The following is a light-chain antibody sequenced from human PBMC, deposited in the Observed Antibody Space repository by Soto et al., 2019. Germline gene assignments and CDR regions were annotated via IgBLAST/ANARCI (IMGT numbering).Light chain of an antibody. CDR3: SAYTAGRTHV. V-gene: IGLV2-11*01. Sequence: QSVLTQPRSVSGSPGQSGTISCSGTSSDVGGYEYVSWYQQHPGPAPRLLIYHVGQRPSGVPDRFSGSTSGTTASLTISGLQADDEGEYFCSAYTAGRTHVFGGGTKVTVL. J-gene: IGLJ2*01. CDR1: SSDVGGYEY. CDR2: HVG.